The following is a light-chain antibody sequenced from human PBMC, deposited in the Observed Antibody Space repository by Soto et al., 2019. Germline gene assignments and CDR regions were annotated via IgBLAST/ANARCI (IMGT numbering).Light chain of an antibody. Sequence: DIVMTQTPLSLSVAPGQPASISCKSSQSLLHITGETFLFWYLQKPGPSPQLLIYEVSTRVSGVPDRLSGSGSGTDFTLEISRVETDDVGIYYCMQSTQLPPTFGQGTRLEIK. CDR2: EVS. V-gene: IGKV2D-29*02. CDR1: QSLLHITGETF. J-gene: IGKJ5*01. CDR3: MQSTQLPPT.